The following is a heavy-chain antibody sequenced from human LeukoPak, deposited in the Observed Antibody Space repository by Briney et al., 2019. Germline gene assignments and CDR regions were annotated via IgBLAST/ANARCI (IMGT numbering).Heavy chain of an antibody. CDR1: GFTFSSYW. CDR3: AKDNSSSWYVVYYYYGMDV. Sequence: GGSLRLSCAASGFTFSSYWMSWVRQAPGKGLEWVANIKQDGSEKYYVDSVKGRFTISRDNAKNSLYLQMNSLRAEDTALYYCAKDNSSSWYVVYYYYGMDVWGQGTTVTVSS. V-gene: IGHV3-7*03. D-gene: IGHD6-13*01. J-gene: IGHJ6*02. CDR2: IKQDGSEK.